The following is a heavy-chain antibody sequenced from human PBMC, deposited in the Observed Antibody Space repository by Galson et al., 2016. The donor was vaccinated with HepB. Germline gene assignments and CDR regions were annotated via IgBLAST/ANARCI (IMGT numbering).Heavy chain of an antibody. Sequence: SVKVSCKASGYTFTSYGISWVRQAPGQGLAWMGWISPYNGNTDYAQKLQGRVTMTTDTSTSTAYMELRSLRSDDTAVYYCARERVGLLWFGENGVDAFDIWGQGTMVTVSS. V-gene: IGHV1-18*01. D-gene: IGHD3-10*01. J-gene: IGHJ3*02. CDR1: GYTFTSYG. CDR3: ARERVGLLWFGENGVDAFDI. CDR2: ISPYNGNT.